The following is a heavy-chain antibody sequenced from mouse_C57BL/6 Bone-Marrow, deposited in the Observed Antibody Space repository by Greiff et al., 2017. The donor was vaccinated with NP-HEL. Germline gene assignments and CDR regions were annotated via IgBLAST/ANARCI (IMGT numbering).Heavy chain of an antibody. CDR1: GFTFSSYA. Sequence: EVKVVESGEGLVKPGGSLKLSCAASGFTFSSYAMSWVRQTPEKRLEWVAYISSGGDYIYYADTVKGRFTISRDNARNTLYLQMSSLKSEDTAMYYCTRERYTPFAYWGQGTLVTVSA. V-gene: IGHV5-9-1*02. CDR2: ISSGGDYI. J-gene: IGHJ3*01. D-gene: IGHD2-14*01. CDR3: TRERYTPFAY.